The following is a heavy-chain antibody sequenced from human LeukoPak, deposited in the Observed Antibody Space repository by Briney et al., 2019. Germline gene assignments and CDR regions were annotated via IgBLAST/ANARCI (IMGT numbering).Heavy chain of an antibody. CDR1: GYTFTVYY. CDR3: ARDSSSPDY. V-gene: IGHV1-2*02. Sequence: ASVKVSFKASGYTFTVYYMHWVRQAPGQGLEWMGWINPNSGGTNHAQKFQGRGTMTRDTSISTAYMELSRLRSDDTAVYYCARDSSSPDYWGQGTLVTVSS. D-gene: IGHD6-13*01. CDR2: INPNSGGT. J-gene: IGHJ4*02.